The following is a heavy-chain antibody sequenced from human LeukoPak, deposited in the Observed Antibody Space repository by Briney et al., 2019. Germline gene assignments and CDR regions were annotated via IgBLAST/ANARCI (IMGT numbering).Heavy chain of an antibody. CDR3: ARHRPILADFDY. Sequence: PSETLSLTCTVSGGSISSSSYYWGWIRQPPGKGLEWIGSVYTSEYTYYSSALKGRVNISVDTPNKQFSLKLNSVTAADTAVYYCARHRPILADFDYWGQGILVIVSS. V-gene: IGHV4-39*01. J-gene: IGHJ4*02. CDR1: GGSISSSSYY. CDR2: VYTSEYT.